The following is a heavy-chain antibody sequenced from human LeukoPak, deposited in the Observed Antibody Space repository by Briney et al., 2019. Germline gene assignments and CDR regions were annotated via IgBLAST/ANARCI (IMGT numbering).Heavy chain of an antibody. Sequence: PSETLSLTCTVSGGSISSYYWSWIRQPPGKGLEWIGNIYYSGSANYNPSLKSRVTISVETSKNQFSLKLSSVTAADTAVYYCARHVGARGAFDIWGQGTVVTVSS. CDR3: ARHVGARGAFDI. CDR2: IYYSGSA. V-gene: IGHV4-59*08. J-gene: IGHJ3*02. CDR1: GGSISSYY. D-gene: IGHD1-26*01.